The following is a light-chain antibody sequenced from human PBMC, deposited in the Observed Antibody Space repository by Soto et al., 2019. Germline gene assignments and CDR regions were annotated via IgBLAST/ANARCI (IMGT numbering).Light chain of an antibody. CDR2: GAS. V-gene: IGKV3-15*01. Sequence: EIVMTQSPATLSVSPGERATLSCRASQSVSSNLAWYQQKPGQAPRLLIYGASTRATGIPARFSGSGSGTELTLPISSLQSEDFAVYYCQQYNNWPPLTFGQGTRLEIK. CDR1: QSVSSN. CDR3: QQYNNWPPLT. J-gene: IGKJ5*01.